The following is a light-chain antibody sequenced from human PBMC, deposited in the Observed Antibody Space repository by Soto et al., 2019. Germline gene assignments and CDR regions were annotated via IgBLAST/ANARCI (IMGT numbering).Light chain of an antibody. V-gene: IGLV2-14*01. CDR3: SSYTSRSTGV. CDR1: SSDVGGYNY. J-gene: IGLJ1*01. Sequence: QSALTQPASVSGSPGQSITISCTGTSSDVGGYNYVSWYQQNPGKAPKLMIYEVNYRPSGVSDRFSGSKSGNTASLTISGLQAEDEADYYCSSYTSRSTGVFGTGTEVTVL. CDR2: EVN.